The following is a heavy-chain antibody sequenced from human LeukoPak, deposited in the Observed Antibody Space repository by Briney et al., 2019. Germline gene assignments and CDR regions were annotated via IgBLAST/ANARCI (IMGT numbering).Heavy chain of an antibody. CDR3: ARLVVRGVGWFDP. Sequence: SETLSLTCTVSGYSISSGYYWGWIRQTPGKGLEWIGSIYYSGSTYYNPSLKSRVTISVDTSKNQFSLKLSSVTAADTAVYYCARLVVRGVGWFDPWGQGTLVTVSS. CDR2: IYYSGST. D-gene: IGHD3-10*01. V-gene: IGHV4-38-2*02. J-gene: IGHJ5*02. CDR1: GYSISSGYY.